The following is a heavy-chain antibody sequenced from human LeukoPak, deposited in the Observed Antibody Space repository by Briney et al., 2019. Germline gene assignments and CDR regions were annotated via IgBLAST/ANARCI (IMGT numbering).Heavy chain of an antibody. CDR3: AREYSSSSLHSDY. CDR2: IYPSDSDT. CDR1: GYSFTSYW. D-gene: IGHD6-6*01. Sequence: GGSLRLSCKGSGYSFTSYWIGWVRQMPGKGLEWMGIIYPSDSDTRYSPSFQGQVTISADKSISTAYLQWSSLKASDTAMYYCAREYSSSSLHSDYWGQGTLVTVSS. V-gene: IGHV5-51*01. J-gene: IGHJ4*02.